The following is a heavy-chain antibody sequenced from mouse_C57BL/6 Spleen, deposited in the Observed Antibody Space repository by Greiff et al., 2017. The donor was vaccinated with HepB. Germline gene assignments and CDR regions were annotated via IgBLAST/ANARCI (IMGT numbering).Heavy chain of an antibody. D-gene: IGHD1-1*01. J-gene: IGHJ1*03. CDR2: INPSNGGT. CDR1: GYTFTSYW. CDR3: ASPITTVDWYFDV. Sequence: QVQLQQPGPELVKPGASVKLSCKASGYTFTSYWMHWVKQRPGQGLEWIGNINPSNGGTNYNEKFKSKATLTVDKSSSTAYMQLSSLTSEDSAVYYCASPITTVDWYFDVWGTGTTVTVSS. V-gene: IGHV1-53*01.